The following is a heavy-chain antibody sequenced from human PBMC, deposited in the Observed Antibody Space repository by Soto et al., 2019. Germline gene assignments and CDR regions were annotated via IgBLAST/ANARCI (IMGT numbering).Heavy chain of an antibody. D-gene: IGHD6-19*01. J-gene: IGHJ6*02. CDR1: GFTFSSYG. CDR2: ISYDGSNK. CDR3: AVSGYSSYGMDV. Sequence: PGGSLRLSCAASGFTFSSYGMHWVRQAPGKGLEWAAVISYDGSNKYYADSVKGRFTISRDNSKNTLYLQMNSLRAEDTAVYYCAVSGYSSYGMDVWGQGTTVTVSS. V-gene: IGHV3-30*03.